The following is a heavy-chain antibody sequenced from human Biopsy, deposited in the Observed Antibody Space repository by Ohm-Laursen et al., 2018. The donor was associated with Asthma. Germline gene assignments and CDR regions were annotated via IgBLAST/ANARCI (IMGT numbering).Heavy chain of an antibody. CDR2: IDKSSSTI. Sequence: SLRLSCAASGFTLSDYYMTWVRQAPGKGLEWVSYIDKSSSTIYYADSVKGRFTISRDNAKNSLYLQMNSLRAEDTAVYYCARDAPTGGYIDYWGLGTLVTVSS. J-gene: IGHJ4*02. V-gene: IGHV3-11*04. CDR3: ARDAPTGGYIDY. CDR1: GFTLSDYY. D-gene: IGHD7-27*01.